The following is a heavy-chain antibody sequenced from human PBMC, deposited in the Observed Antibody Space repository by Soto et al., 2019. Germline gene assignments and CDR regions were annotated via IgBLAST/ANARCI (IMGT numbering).Heavy chain of an antibody. V-gene: IGHV1-46*01. CDR2: INPSGGST. CDR3: ARGPVYCSGGSCSNGWFDP. D-gene: IGHD2-15*01. CDR1: GYTFTSYY. J-gene: IGHJ5*02. Sequence: GSVKVSCKASGYTFTSYYMHWVRQAPGQGLEWMAIINPSGGSTRYAQKFQGRVTMTRDTSTSTVYMELSSLRSEDTAVYYCARGPVYCSGGSCSNGWFDPWGQGTLVTVSS.